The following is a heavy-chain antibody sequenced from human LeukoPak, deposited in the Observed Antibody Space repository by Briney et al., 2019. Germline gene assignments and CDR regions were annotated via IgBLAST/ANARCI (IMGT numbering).Heavy chain of an antibody. CDR1: GGSIESYY. CDR2: IYDSGST. CDR3: AREAYYYGSGSYYPDDYYYYYYMDV. J-gene: IGHJ6*03. D-gene: IGHD3-10*01. V-gene: IGHV4-59*12. Sequence: PSETLSLTCSVSGGSIESYYWSWIRQPPGKGLEWIGYIYDSGSTNYNPSLKSRVTVSVDTSKNQFSLKLSSVTAADTAVYYCAREAYYYGSGSYYPDDYYYYYYMDVWGKGTTVTVSS.